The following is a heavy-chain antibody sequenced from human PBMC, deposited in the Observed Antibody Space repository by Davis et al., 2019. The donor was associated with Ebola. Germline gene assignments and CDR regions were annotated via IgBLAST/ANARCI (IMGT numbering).Heavy chain of an antibody. CDR1: GFTFDDYA. CDR2: ISWASSSA. J-gene: IGHJ4*02. Sequence: SLKISCAASGFTFDDYAMHWVRQAPGKGLEWVSGISWASSSADYADSVKGRFTISRDNTKNALYLQMNNLRSDDTALYYCVRDVRPAATDFFDYWGQGTLVTVSS. V-gene: IGHV3-9*01. CDR3: VRDVRPAATDFFDY. D-gene: IGHD6-13*01.